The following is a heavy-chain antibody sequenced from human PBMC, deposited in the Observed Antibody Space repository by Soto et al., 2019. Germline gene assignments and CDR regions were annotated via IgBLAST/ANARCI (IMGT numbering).Heavy chain of an antibody. Sequence: QVHLEQSGAEVKKAGASVKISCKASGYSFAAYYINWVRQVSGQGLEWMGWINPNTGVTDYAQKFQCRVTLTRDTSIKTAYYERNSLRSDDTAVYYCAKIYTWNEWQGGSDYWGQGTLLTVSS. J-gene: IGHJ4*02. CDR3: AKIYTWNEWQGGSDY. CDR1: GYSFAAYY. CDR2: INPNTGVT. V-gene: IGHV1-2*02. D-gene: IGHD3-3*01.